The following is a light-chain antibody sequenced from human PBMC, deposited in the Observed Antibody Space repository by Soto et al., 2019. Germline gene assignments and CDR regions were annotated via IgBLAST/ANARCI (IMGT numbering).Light chain of an antibody. V-gene: IGKV1-5*01. CDR1: QSISSR. Sequence: DIQMTQSPSTLSASVGDRLTITCRASQSISSRLAWYQQKPGKAPKLLIYDASSLESGVPSRFSGSGSGTEFTLTISGLQPDDFATYYCQQYNSYSWTFGQGTKVDIK. CDR3: QQYNSYSWT. CDR2: DAS. J-gene: IGKJ1*01.